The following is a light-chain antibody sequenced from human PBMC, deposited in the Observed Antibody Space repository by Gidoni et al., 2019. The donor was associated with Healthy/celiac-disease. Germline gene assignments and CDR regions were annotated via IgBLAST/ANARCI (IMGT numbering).Light chain of an antibody. Sequence: DIVITPSPATLSVYPGERATLSCRASQSVSSNLAWYQQKPGQAPRLLIYVASNRATGIPPRFSGSGSGTEFTLTISSLQSEDFAVYYCQQYNNWPRTFGQXTKVEIK. CDR3: QQYNNWPRT. CDR2: VAS. CDR1: QSVSSN. J-gene: IGKJ1*01. V-gene: IGKV3-15*01.